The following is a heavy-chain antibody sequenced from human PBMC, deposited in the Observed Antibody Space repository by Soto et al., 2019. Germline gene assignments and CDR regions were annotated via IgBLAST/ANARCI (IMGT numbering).Heavy chain of an antibody. CDR3: ATATISPVSATLYHYGMDV. CDR2: IMPVFHTT. V-gene: IGHV1-69*01. J-gene: IGHJ6*02. D-gene: IGHD6-25*01. Sequence: QVQLVQSGAEVKKPGSSVKVSCQASGGTFNNFAFTWVRQAHGQGLEWLGGIMPVFHTTNIAQTFQDRITIIADDFTNTVYMEMTSLRFDDTAVYYCATATISPVSATLYHYGMDVWGRGTTVTVSS. CDR1: GGTFNNFA.